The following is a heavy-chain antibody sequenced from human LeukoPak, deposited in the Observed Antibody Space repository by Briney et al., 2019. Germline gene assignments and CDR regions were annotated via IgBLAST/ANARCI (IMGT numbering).Heavy chain of an antibody. J-gene: IGHJ5*02. CDR1: GFTFSAYR. D-gene: IGHD1-26*01. CDR3: ARDKSFYNWLDP. V-gene: IGHV3-21*01. Sequence: GGSLRLSCAASGFTFSAYRMNWVRQAPGKGLEWVSSISSSGNDIEYADSMKGRLTISRDNAKNSLYLQMNSLRDEDTAIYYCARDKSFYNWLDPWGQGTLVSVSS. CDR2: ISSSGNDI.